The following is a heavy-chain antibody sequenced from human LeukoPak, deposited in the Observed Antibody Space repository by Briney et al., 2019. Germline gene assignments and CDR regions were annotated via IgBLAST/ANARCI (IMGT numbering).Heavy chain of an antibody. V-gene: IGHV4-38-2*02. D-gene: IGHD3-16*01. CDR2: IFHTGST. CDR3: ARESWSYASKFHY. CDR1: GYSITSGYS. J-gene: IGHJ4*02. Sequence: PSETLSLTCSVSGYSITSGYSWGWIRQPPGKGLEWIGNIFHTGSTKYNPSLKNRVTISLDASKNQFSLNLSSVTAADTAVYYCARESWSYASKFHYWGQGTLVTVSS.